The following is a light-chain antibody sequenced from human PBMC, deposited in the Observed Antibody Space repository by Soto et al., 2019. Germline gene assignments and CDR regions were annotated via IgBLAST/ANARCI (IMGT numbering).Light chain of an antibody. V-gene: IGKV1-5*01. J-gene: IGKJ1*01. CDR2: DAS. Sequence: DIQMTQSPSTLSASVGDRVTITCRASQSISSWLAWYQQKPGKAPKLLIYDASSLESGVPSRFRGSGSRTEFTLTISSLQPDDFATYYCQQYNSYSKTFGQGTKVDIK. CDR3: QQYNSYSKT. CDR1: QSISSW.